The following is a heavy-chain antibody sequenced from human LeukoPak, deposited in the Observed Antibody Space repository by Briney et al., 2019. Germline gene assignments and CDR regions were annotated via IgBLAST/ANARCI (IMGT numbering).Heavy chain of an antibody. Sequence: SVKVSCKAFGGTFSSYAISWVRQAPGQGLEWMGGIIPIFGTANYAQKFQGRVTITTDESTSTAYMELSSLRSEDTAVYYCAGLGGSYYDSSGYVFDYWGQGTLVTVSS. D-gene: IGHD3-22*01. CDR3: AGLGGSYYDSSGYVFDY. V-gene: IGHV1-69*05. CDR1: GGTFSSYA. J-gene: IGHJ4*02. CDR2: IIPIFGTA.